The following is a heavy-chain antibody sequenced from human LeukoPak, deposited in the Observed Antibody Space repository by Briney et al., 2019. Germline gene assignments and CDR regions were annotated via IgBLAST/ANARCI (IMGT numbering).Heavy chain of an antibody. CDR3: ARQVTVTMAPRFDP. V-gene: IGHV1-2*06. CDR2: INPNSGGT. CDR1: GYTFTGYY. Sequence: ASVNVSCKASGYTFTGYYMHWVRQAPGQGLEWMGRINPNSGGTNYAQKFQGRVTMTRDTSISTAYMELSRLRSDDTAVYYCARQVTVTMAPRFDPWGQGTLVTVSS. D-gene: IGHD4-17*01. J-gene: IGHJ5*02.